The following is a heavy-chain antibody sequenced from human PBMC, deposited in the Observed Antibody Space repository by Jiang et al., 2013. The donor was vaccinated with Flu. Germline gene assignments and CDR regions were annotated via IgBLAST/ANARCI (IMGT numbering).Heavy chain of an antibody. V-gene: IGHV3-74*01. CDR2: INSDGSST. CDR3: ARVAQWLVPWYFDY. Sequence: WVRQAPGKGLVWVSRINSDGSSTSYADSVKGRFTISRDNAKNTLYLQMNSLRAEDTAVYYCARVAQWLVPWYFDYWGQGTLVTVSS. J-gene: IGHJ4*02. D-gene: IGHD6-19*01.